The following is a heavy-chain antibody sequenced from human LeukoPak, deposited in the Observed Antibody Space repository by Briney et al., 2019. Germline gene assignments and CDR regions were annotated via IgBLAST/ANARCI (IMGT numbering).Heavy chain of an antibody. CDR2: ISSSGSYM. J-gene: IGHJ3*02. D-gene: IGHD1-26*01. CDR1: GFTFSTYT. CDR3: ARGPSGCYSAFDI. Sequence: GGSLRLSCAASGFTFSTYTMNWVRQAPGKGLEWVSSISSSGSYMYYADSLKGRFTISRDNAKNSLSLQMNSLRAEDTAVYYCARGPSGCYSAFDIWGQGTMVTVSS. V-gene: IGHV3-21*01.